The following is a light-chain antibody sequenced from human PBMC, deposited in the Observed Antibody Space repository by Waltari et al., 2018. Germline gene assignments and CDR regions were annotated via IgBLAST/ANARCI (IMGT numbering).Light chain of an antibody. J-gene: IGKJ1*01. CDR3: HQYNNWPRT. V-gene: IGKV3-15*01. Sequence: EIVMTQSPATLSVSPGERATLSCRASQSVGINLAWYQHKPGQVPRLFIYGASTRATGFPARFSGSGSGTEFTLTISSLQSEDFAEYYCHQYNNWPRTFGQGTKVEIK. CDR1: QSVGIN. CDR2: GAS.